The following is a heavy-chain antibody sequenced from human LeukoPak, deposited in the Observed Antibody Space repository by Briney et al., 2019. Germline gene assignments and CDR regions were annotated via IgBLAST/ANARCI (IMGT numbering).Heavy chain of an antibody. CDR1: GFTFSNYA. Sequence: GESLRLSCEASGFTFSNYAMSRVRQAPGKGLEWVSSISGSSDNTNYADSVKGRFTISRDNAKNSLYLQMNSLRAEDTALYYCAKVGGYGDSFDYWGQGTLVTVSS. CDR2: ISGSSDNT. V-gene: IGHV3-23*01. CDR3: AKVGGYGDSFDY. J-gene: IGHJ4*02. D-gene: IGHD5-12*01.